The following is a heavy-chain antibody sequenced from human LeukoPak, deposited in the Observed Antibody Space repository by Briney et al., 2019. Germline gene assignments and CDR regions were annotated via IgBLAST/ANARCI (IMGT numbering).Heavy chain of an antibody. CDR1: GYTFNTYG. Sequence: GASVEVSCKASGYTFNTYGISWVRQAPGQGLEWMGWISAYNGNTNYAQKLQGRVTMTTDTSTKTAYMELRSLRSDDTAVYYCASGYCSGGSCYGLLDYWGQGTLVIVSS. CDR3: ASGYCSGGSCYGLLDY. V-gene: IGHV1-18*01. J-gene: IGHJ4*02. D-gene: IGHD2-15*01. CDR2: ISAYNGNT.